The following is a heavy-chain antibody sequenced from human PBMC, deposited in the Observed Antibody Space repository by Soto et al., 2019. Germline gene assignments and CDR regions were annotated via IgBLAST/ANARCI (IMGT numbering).Heavy chain of an antibody. V-gene: IGHV3-73*01. J-gene: IGHJ6*03. Sequence: GGSLRLSCAASGFTFSGYTMHWVRQTSGKGLEWVGRIRSKDEGYATAYAASVKGRFTISRDDSKNTAHLQMNSLKTEDTAVYYCTRTMPGYYMDVWGKGTTVTVSS. CDR2: IRSKDEGYAT. D-gene: IGHD2-2*01. CDR3: TRTMPGYYMDV. CDR1: GFTFSGYT.